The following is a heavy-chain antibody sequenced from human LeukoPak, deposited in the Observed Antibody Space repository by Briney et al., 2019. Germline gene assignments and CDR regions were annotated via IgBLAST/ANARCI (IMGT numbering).Heavy chain of an antibody. CDR2: ISWNSGSI. CDR1: GFTFDDYA. J-gene: IGHJ5*02. CDR3: AKGIRYFDWLSFFDP. Sequence: GGSLRLSCAASGFTFDDYAMHWVRQAPGKGLEWVSGISWNSGSIGYADSVKGRFTISRDNAKNSLYLQMNSLRAEDTALYYCAKGIRYFDWLSFFDPWGQGTLVTVPS. D-gene: IGHD3-9*01. V-gene: IGHV3-9*01.